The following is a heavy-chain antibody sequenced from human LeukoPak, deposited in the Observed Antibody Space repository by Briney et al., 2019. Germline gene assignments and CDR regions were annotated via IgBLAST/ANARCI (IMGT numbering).Heavy chain of an antibody. CDR1: GGSISSYY. CDR2: IYTSGST. V-gene: IGHV4-4*07. D-gene: IGHD6-19*01. J-gene: IGHJ4*02. CDR3: ARVVSSGWYYFDY. Sequence: PSETLSLTCTVSGGSISSYYWSWIRHPAVKGLEWIGRIYTSGSTNYNPSLKSRVTMSVDTSENQFSLMLSSVTAADTAVYYCARVVSSGWYYFDYWGQGTLVTVSS.